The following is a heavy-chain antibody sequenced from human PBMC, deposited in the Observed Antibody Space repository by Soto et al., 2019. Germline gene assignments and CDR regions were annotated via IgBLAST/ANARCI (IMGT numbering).Heavy chain of an antibody. D-gene: IGHD2-2*01. J-gene: IGHJ4*02. Sequence: GGSLRLSCAASGFTFSSYGMHWVRQAPGKGLEWVAVISYDGSNKYYADSVKGRFTISRDNSKNTLYLQMNSLRAEDTAVYYCAKDGGTSCYLFDYWGQGTLVTVSS. CDR1: GFTFSSYG. CDR2: ISYDGSNK. V-gene: IGHV3-30*18. CDR3: AKDGGTSCYLFDY.